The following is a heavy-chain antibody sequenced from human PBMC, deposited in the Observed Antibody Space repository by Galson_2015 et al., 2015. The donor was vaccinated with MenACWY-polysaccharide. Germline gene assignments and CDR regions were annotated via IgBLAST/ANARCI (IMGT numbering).Heavy chain of an antibody. Sequence: SLRLSCAASGFNFSIYVMTWVRQAPGKGLEWVSAISSGSDTTYYTDSVKGRFTISRDNSKDTVHLQMDSLRAEDTAVYYCVKGKLSREARTGLYGMDVWGQGTTVTVSS. J-gene: IGHJ6*02. D-gene: IGHD6-6*01. V-gene: IGHV3-23*01. CDR2: ISSGSDTT. CDR1: GFNFSIYV. CDR3: VKGKLSREARTGLYGMDV.